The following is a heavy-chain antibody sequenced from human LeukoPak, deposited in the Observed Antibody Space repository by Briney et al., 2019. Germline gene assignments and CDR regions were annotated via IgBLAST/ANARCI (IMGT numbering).Heavy chain of an antibody. CDR2: VYPNGNA. CDR1: GGSLTSGSYY. Sequence: SETLSLTCTVSGGSLTSGSYYWTWIPQSAGGGLEWVGPVYPNGNANYNPSLKSRVAISIDTSRNQFSLDLTSLTAADTAVYYCARGSWGVDCPGYNWFDPGGQGTLVTVPS. J-gene: IGHJ5*02. D-gene: IGHD2-21*01. CDR3: ARGSWGVDCPGYNWFDP. V-gene: IGHV4-61*02.